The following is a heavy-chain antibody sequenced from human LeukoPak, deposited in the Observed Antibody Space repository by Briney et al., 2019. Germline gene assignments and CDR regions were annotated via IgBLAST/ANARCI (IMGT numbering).Heavy chain of an antibody. CDR3: ARRYTYYYDSSGYYPYGVYYYYYMDV. CDR1: GGSISSSSYY. Sequence: SETLSLTCTVSGGSISSSSYYWGWIRQPPGKGLEWIGSIYYSGSTYYNPSLKSRVTISVDTSKNQFSLKLSSVTAADTAVYYCARRYTYYYDSSGYYPYGVYYYYYMDVWGKGTTVTISS. CDR2: IYYSGST. J-gene: IGHJ6*03. D-gene: IGHD3-22*01. V-gene: IGHV4-39*01.